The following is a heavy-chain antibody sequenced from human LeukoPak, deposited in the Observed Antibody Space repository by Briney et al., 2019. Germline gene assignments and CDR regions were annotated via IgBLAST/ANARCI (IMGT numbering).Heavy chain of an antibody. J-gene: IGHJ6*03. CDR1: GFTVTSNY. V-gene: IGHV3-66*01. CDR3: AREGYDFWSGYLPHQYYYYYMDV. D-gene: IGHD3-3*01. Sequence: GGSLRLSCEVSGFTVTSNYMSWVRQAPGKGLEWVSVVYPGGFTDHADSVKGRFTISRDNAKNSLYLQMNSLRAEDTAVYYCAREGYDFWSGYLPHQYYYYYMDVWGKGTTVTVSS. CDR2: VYPGGFT.